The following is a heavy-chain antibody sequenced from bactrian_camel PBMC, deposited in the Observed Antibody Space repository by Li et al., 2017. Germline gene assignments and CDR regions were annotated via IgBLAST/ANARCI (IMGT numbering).Heavy chain of an antibody. J-gene: IGHJ4*01. CDR2: ISGVSGAT. CDR1: KPNSGTNC. CDR3: AADSSYQPGPARYGGGWCGLTLSVYDY. Sequence: VESGESRTLTCKAFKPNSGTNCMGWTRRSAGKERETIAVISGVSGATLFADSVKGRFSVSKDNNKNTLYLQMDNLKSEDTAMYYCAADSSYQPGPARYGGGWCGLTLSVYDYWGQGTQVTVS. V-gene: IGHV3-3*01. D-gene: IGHD6*01.